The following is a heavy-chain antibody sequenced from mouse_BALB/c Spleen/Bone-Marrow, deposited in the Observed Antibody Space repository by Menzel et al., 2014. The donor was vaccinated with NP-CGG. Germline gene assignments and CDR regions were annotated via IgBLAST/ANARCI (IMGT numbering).Heavy chain of an antibody. Sequence: VHLQQSGAELVKPGASVKLSCKASGYTFTSYYMYWVKQRPGQGLVWFGEINPSNGGTNFNEKFKNKATLTVDKSSGTAYMQLSSLTSEDSAVYYCSRGRRDALDYWGQGTSVTVSS. CDR2: INPSNGGT. V-gene: IGHV1S81*02. CDR3: SRGRRDALDY. CDR1: GYTFTSYY. J-gene: IGHJ4*01.